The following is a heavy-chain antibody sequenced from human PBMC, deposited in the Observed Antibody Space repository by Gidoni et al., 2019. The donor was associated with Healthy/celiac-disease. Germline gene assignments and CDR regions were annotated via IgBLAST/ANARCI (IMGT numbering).Heavy chain of an antibody. CDR3: ARAMIVVVITGWFDP. Sequence: QVQLQQWGAGLLKPSETLSLTCAVYGGCFGGYYWNWIRQPPGKGLGWIWEINHSGSTNYNPSLKNRVTISVDASKNQFSLKLSSVTAADTAVYYCARAMIVVVITGWFDPWGQGTLVTVSS. CDR1: GGCFGGYY. J-gene: IGHJ5*02. CDR2: INHSGST. D-gene: IGHD3-22*01. V-gene: IGHV4-34*01.